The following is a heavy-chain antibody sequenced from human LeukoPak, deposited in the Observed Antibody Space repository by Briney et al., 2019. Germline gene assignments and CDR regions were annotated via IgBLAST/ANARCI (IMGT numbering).Heavy chain of an antibody. V-gene: IGHV3-7*01. Sequence: GGSLSLSCAATGFTFSSYWVSWVRQAAGKGLEWVANIKQHGSEKYYVDSVKGRFTISRDNAKNSLYLQMNSLRAEDTAVYYCATQPGDFWSGGDYWGQGTLVTVSS. CDR2: IKQHGSEK. D-gene: IGHD3-3*01. J-gene: IGHJ4*02. CDR3: ATQPGDFWSGGDY. CDR1: GFTFSSYW.